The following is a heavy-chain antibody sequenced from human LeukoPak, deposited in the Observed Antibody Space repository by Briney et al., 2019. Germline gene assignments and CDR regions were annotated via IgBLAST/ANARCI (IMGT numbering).Heavy chain of an antibody. CDR2: ISWNSGSI. CDR3: AKDVGRWLQNAQYYFDY. D-gene: IGHD5-24*01. V-gene: IGHV3-9*01. CDR1: GLTFDDYA. J-gene: IGHJ4*02. Sequence: GRSLRLSCAASGLTFDDYAMHWVRQAPGKGLEWVSGISWNSGSIGYADSVKGRFTISRDNAKNSLYLQMNSLRAEDTALYYCAKDVGRWLQNAQYYFDYWGQGTLVTVSS.